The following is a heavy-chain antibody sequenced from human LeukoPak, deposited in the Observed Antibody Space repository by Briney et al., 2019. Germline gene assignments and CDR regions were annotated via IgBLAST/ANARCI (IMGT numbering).Heavy chain of an antibody. CDR3: AGAEMTTSKLRAYYFDY. V-gene: IGHV4-59*01. D-gene: IGHD4-23*01. CDR1: GGSISSYY. CDR2: IYYSGST. J-gene: IGHJ4*02. Sequence: SETLPLTCTVSGGSISSYYWSWIRQPPGKGLEWIGYIYYSGSTNYNPSLKSRVTISVDTSKNQFSLKLSSVTAADTAVYYCAGAEMTTSKLRAYYFDYWGQGTLVTVSS.